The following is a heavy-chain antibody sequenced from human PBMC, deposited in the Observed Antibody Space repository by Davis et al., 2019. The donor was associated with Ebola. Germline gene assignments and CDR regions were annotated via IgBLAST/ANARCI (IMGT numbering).Heavy chain of an antibody. V-gene: IGHV3-30*02. Sequence: GESLKISCSASGFTFRTYSMDWVRQAPGKGLEWVAFIRYDGSNKYYADSVKGRFTISRDNSKNTLYLQMNSLRAEDTAVYYCAKDPTTVVTLPFDYWGQGTLVTVSS. J-gene: IGHJ4*02. CDR2: IRYDGSNK. CDR1: GFTFRTYS. CDR3: AKDPTTVVTLPFDY. D-gene: IGHD4-23*01.